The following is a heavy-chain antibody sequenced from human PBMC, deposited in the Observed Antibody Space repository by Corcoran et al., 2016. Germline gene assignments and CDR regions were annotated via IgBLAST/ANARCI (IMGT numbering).Heavy chain of an antibody. D-gene: IGHD3-3*01. CDR3: ASLRNENFMEGLGL. CDR1: GFSFRYYG. CDR2: IWNDGSNN. V-gene: IGHV3-33*01. Sequence: QEQLVASGGGVVQPGGSLRLSCAASGFSFRYYGMHWVRQAPGKGLEWVAIIWNDGSNNNHADSVRGRFTISRDNSKNTLYLQMNSLVVEDTAVYYCASLRNENFMEGLGLWGQGITVTVAS. J-gene: IGHJ6*02.